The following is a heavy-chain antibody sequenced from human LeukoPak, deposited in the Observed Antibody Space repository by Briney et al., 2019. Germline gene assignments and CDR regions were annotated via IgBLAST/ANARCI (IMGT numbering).Heavy chain of an antibody. Sequence: PSETLSLTCAVYGGSFSGYYWSWIRQPPGKGLEWIGEINHSGSTNYNPSLKSRVTISVDTSKNQFSLKLSSVTAADTAVYYCARPRCCSSTSCSRSGSWFDPWGQGTLVTVSS. J-gene: IGHJ5*02. CDR2: INHSGST. CDR3: ARPRCCSSTSCSRSGSWFDP. D-gene: IGHD2-2*01. CDR1: GGSFSGYY. V-gene: IGHV4-34*01.